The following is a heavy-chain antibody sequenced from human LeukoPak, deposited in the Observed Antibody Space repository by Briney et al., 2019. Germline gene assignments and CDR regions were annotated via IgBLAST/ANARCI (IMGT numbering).Heavy chain of an antibody. CDR1: GYSFAKCW. Sequence: GESLKISCRGSGYSFAKCWIAWVRQMPGKGLEWMGFIYGGDSETKYSPSFQGQVTISVDRSIGTAYLQWSSLKASDTAIYYCARGIAAAGPFWYFDFWGRGTLVTVSS. V-gene: IGHV5-51*01. D-gene: IGHD6-13*01. CDR3: ARGIAAAGPFWYFDF. CDR2: IYGGDSET. J-gene: IGHJ2*01.